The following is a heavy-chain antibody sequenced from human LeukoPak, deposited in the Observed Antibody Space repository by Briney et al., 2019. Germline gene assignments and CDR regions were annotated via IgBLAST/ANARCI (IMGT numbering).Heavy chain of an antibody. CDR3: ARQMGGDEWDY. D-gene: IGHD3-10*01. Sequence: PSETLSLTCAIFGGSISSRYWWTWVRLPPGKGLEWIGEIYHSGSTNYNPSLKSRVTISVDTSKNQFSLKLSSVTAADTAVYYCARQMGGDEWDYWGQGTLVTVSS. CDR2: IYHSGST. CDR1: GGSISSRYW. J-gene: IGHJ4*02. V-gene: IGHV4-4*02.